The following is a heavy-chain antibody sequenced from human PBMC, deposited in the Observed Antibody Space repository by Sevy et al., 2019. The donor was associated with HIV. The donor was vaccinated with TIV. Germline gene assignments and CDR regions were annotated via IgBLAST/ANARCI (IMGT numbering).Heavy chain of an antibody. Sequence: SETLSLTCAVSGFSISSGYYWGWIRQSPEKGLEWIGNSYHGGSTYYNPSLKSRVTISVDTSKNQFSLRLTSVTAADTAVYYCARASVGDRLDYYGMDVWGQGTTVTVSS. CDR1: GFSISSGYY. CDR2: SYHGGST. D-gene: IGHD2-21*02. J-gene: IGHJ6*02. CDR3: ARASVGDRLDYYGMDV. V-gene: IGHV4-38-2*01.